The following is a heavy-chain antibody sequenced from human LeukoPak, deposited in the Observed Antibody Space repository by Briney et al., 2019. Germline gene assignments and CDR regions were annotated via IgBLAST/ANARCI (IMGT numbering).Heavy chain of an antibody. CDR3: ASSAYYKYYFDS. J-gene: IGHJ4*02. CDR2: IYYTGST. D-gene: IGHD3-3*01. Sequence: SETLSLTCTVSGGPINGYYWSWIRQPPGKGLEWIGYIYYTGSTNYNPSLKGRVTISVDTSKKHVSLKLTSVTAADTAVYYCASSAYYKYYFDSWGQGTLVTVSS. CDR1: GGPINGYY. V-gene: IGHV4-59*01.